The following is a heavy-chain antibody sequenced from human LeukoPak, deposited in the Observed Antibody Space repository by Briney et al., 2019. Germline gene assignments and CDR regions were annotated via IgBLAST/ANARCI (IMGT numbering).Heavy chain of an antibody. CDR2: MNPNSGNT. CDR1: GYTFTSYD. Sequence: RASVKVSCKASGYTFTSYDINWVRQATGQGLEWMGWMNPNSGNTGYAQKFQGRVTITRNTSISTAYMELSSLRSEDTAVYYCARTYYDFWSGYYTLGGYYYYYMDVWGKGTTVTVSS. D-gene: IGHD3-3*01. J-gene: IGHJ6*03. V-gene: IGHV1-8*03. CDR3: ARTYYDFWSGYYTLGGYYYYYMDV.